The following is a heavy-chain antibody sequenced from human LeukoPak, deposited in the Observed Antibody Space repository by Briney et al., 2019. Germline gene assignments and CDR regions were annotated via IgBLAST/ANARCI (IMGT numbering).Heavy chain of an antibody. CDR2: ISSSGSTK. D-gene: IGHD2-2*01. J-gene: IGHJ4*02. V-gene: IGHV3-11*04. Sequence: GRSLRLSCAASGFTFTDYYMSWIRQAPGKGLDWVSYISSSGSTKNYAGSVKGRFTISRDNAKNSLYLQMNSLRAEDTAVYYCARVDCSSTSCYEFDYWGQGTLVIVSS. CDR1: GFTFTDYY. CDR3: ARVDCSSTSCYEFDY.